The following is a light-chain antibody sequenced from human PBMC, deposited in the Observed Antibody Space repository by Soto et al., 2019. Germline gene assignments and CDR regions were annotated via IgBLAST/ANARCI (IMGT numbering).Light chain of an antibody. J-gene: IGKJ1*01. V-gene: IGKV3-20*01. CDR2: TAS. CDR1: QSVSNNF. Sequence: EIVLTQSPGILSLSPGERATLSCRASQSVSNNFLAWYQQKPGQAPRLLIYTASSRATGIPDRFSGSGSGTDFTLTISRLEPEDFAVYYCQQSATSPRTFGQGTEVEIK. CDR3: QQSATSPRT.